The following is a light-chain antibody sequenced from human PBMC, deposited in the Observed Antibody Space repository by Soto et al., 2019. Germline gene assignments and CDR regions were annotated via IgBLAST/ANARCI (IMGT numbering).Light chain of an antibody. CDR2: RND. Sequence: QSALPQPPSASGTPGQRVTISCSTSTSRSGSNYVYWYQQLPGTAPKLLIYRNDQRPSGVPDRFSGSKSGTSASLAISGLRSEDEADYFCAKWDDRLWVYLFGTGPKVTV. V-gene: IGLV1-47*01. CDR1: TSRSGSNY. CDR3: AKWDDRLWVYL. J-gene: IGLJ1*01.